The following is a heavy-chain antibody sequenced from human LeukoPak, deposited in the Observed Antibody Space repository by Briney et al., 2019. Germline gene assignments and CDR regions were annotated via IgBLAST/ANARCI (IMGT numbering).Heavy chain of an antibody. CDR3: ARGIVGATRGLLDY. CDR2: INHSVST. V-gene: IGHV4-34*01. J-gene: IGHJ4*02. CDR1: GGSFSGYY. D-gene: IGHD1-26*01. Sequence: SETLSLTCAVYGGSFSGYYWSWIRQSPGKGLESIGEINHSVSTNYNPSLKSRVSISVDTSMNQFSLKLSSVTAADTAVYYCARGIVGATRGLLDYWGQGMLVTVSS.